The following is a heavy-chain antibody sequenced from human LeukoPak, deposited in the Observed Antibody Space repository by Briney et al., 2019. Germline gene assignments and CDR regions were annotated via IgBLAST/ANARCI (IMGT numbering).Heavy chain of an antibody. J-gene: IGHJ1*01. CDR3: ARAGKRLRFAEYFQH. Sequence: SETLSLTCTVSGGSISTSGYYWSWIRQPPGKGLEWIGEINHSGSTNYNPSLKSRVTISVDTSKNQFSLKLSSVTAADTAVYYCARAGKRLRFAEYFQHWGQGTLVTVSS. V-gene: IGHV4-39*07. D-gene: IGHD5-12*01. CDR2: INHSGST. CDR1: GGSISTSGYY.